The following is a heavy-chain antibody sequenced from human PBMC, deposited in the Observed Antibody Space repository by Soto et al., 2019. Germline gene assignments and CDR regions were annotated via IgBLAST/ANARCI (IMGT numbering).Heavy chain of an antibody. CDR3: GRHRRETGTYAQPLDS. D-gene: IGHD1-1*01. J-gene: IGHJ4*02. V-gene: IGHV4-39*01. CDR2: ISYGGIT. Sequence: HLQLQESGPGLVKPSETLSLTCTVSGGSVSISDTNYYWGWIRQPPGKGLEWIGDISYGGITYHNPSLKSRVTISMDTSKSHFSLKLTSVTAADTAVYYCGRHRRETGTYAQPLDSWGQGILVTVSS. CDR1: GGSVSISDTNYY.